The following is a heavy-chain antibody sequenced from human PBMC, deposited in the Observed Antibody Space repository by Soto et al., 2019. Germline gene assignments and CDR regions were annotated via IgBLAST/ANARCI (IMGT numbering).Heavy chain of an antibody. CDR2: IIPIFGTA. Sequence: QVQLVQSGAEVKKPGSSVKVSCKASGGTFSSYAISWVRQAPGQGLEWMGGIIPIFGTANYAQKFQGRVTITADESTSTAYMELSSLRSEDTAVYYCARRGSYDFWSGYQPVLYYYYYYGMDVWGQGTTVTVSS. D-gene: IGHD3-3*01. J-gene: IGHJ6*02. V-gene: IGHV1-69*01. CDR3: ARRGSYDFWSGYQPVLYYYYYYGMDV. CDR1: GGTFSSYA.